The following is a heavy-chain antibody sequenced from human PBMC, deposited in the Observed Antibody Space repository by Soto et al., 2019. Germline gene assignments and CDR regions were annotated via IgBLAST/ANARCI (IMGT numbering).Heavy chain of an antibody. CDR3: ARAYSGRLPRRADYYFAMDV. V-gene: IGHV3-13*05. D-gene: IGHD2-15*01. J-gene: IGHJ6*02. Sequence: GGSLRLSCAACGFTFSAYDMHWVRQTTGKGLEWVSAIGAADDPYYLGSVEGRFTISRENAKNSLYLQMNSLRAEDTAVYYCARAYSGRLPRRADYYFAMDVWGQGTTVTVSS. CDR2: IGAADDP. CDR1: GFTFSAYD.